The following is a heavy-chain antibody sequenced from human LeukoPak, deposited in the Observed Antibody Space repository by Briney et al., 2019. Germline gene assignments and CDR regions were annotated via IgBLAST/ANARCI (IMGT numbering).Heavy chain of an antibody. J-gene: IGHJ6*03. CDR3: ARDPYSGSYGDSYYYYMDV. CDR2: ITTSSTYT. CDR1: GFSFSSYN. V-gene: IGHV3-21*01. D-gene: IGHD1-26*01. Sequence: PGGSLRLSCAASGFSFSSYNMNWVRQAPGKGLEWVSSITTSSTYTFYADSVKGRFTISRDNAKNSLYLQMNSLRAEDTAVYYCARDPYSGSYGDSYYYYMDVWGKGTTVTVSS.